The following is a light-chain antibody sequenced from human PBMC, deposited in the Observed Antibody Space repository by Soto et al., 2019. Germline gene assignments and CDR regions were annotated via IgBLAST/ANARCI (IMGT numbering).Light chain of an antibody. CDR2: SNN. CDR1: SSNIGSNT. CDR3: AAWDDSLEGWV. J-gene: IGLJ3*02. V-gene: IGLV1-44*01. Sequence: QSALTQPPSASGTPGQRVTISCSGSSSNIGSNTVNWYQQLPGTAPKLLIYSNNQRPSGVPDRFSGSKSGTSASLAISGLQSEDEADYYCAAWDDSLEGWVFGGGTKLTVL.